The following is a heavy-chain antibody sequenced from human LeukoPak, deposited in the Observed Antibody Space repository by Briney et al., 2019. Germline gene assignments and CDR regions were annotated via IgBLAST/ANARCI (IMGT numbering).Heavy chain of an antibody. D-gene: IGHD3-10*01. CDR2: IYYSGST. CDR1: GGSISSGGYY. V-gene: IGHV4-31*03. CDR3: VRDGSGSFYYYYGMDV. J-gene: IGHJ6*04. Sequence: SETLSLTCTVSGGSISSGGYYWSWIRQHPGKGLEWIGYIYYSGSTYYNPSLKSRVTISVDTSKNQFSLKLSSVTAADTAVYYCVRDGSGSFYYYYGMDVWGKGTAVTVSS.